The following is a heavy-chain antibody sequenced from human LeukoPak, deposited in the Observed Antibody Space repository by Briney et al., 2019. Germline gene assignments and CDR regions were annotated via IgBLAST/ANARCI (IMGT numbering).Heavy chain of an antibody. CDR3: ARSLEITVDY. V-gene: IGHV4-31*11. D-gene: IGHD5-24*01. CDR1: GGSISSGGYY. CDR2: IYYSGST. J-gene: IGHJ4*02. Sequence: PSETLSLTCAVSGGSISSGGYYWGWIRQHPGKGLEWIGYIYYSGSTYYNPSLKSRVTISVDTSKNQFSLKLSSVTAADTAVYYCARSLEITVDYWGQGTLVTVSS.